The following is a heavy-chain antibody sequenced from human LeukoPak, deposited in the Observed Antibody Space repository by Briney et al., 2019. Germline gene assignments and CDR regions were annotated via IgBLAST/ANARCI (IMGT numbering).Heavy chain of an antibody. CDR2: ISNSSTYI. V-gene: IGHV3-21*01. Sequence: PGGSLRLSCAASGFTFSGYTMTWVRQAPGKGLEWVSSISNSSTYIYYADSVKGRFTISRDNAQNSLSLQMNSLRAEDTAVYYCARWVCSSTSCYYFDYWGQGSLVVVSS. J-gene: IGHJ4*02. CDR3: ARWVCSSTSCYYFDY. D-gene: IGHD2-2*01. CDR1: GFTFSGYT.